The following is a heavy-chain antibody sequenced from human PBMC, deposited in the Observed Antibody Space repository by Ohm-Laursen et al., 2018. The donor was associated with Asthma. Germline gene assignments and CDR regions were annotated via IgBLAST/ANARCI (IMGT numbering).Heavy chain of an antibody. D-gene: IGHD6-19*01. CDR2: IDPSGGST. J-gene: IGHJ4*02. V-gene: IGHV1-46*01. CDR1: GYTFTHYY. Sequence: GASVKVSCKVSGYTFTHYYMHWVRQAPGQGLEWMGIIDPSGGSTTYAQKFQDRVTLTRDTSTSTVYMDLSRLRSEDTAVYLCTRGGSSGSTQFDFWGQGTLVTVSS. CDR3: TRGGSSGSTQFDF.